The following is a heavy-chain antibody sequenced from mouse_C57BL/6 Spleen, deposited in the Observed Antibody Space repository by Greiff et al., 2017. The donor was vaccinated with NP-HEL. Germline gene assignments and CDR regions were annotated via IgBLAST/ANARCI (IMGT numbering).Heavy chain of an antibody. Sequence: EVQRVESGGGLVKPGGSLKLSCAASGFTFSDYGMHWVRQAPEKGLEWVAYISSGSSTIYYVDTVKGRFTISRDNAKNTLFLQMTSLRSEDTAMYYCARNDGYYAMDYWGQGTSVTVSS. J-gene: IGHJ4*01. CDR3: ARNDGYYAMDY. CDR1: GFTFSDYG. D-gene: IGHD2-3*01. V-gene: IGHV5-17*01. CDR2: ISSGSSTI.